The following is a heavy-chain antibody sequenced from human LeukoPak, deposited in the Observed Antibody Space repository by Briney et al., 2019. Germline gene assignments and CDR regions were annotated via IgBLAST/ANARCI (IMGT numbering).Heavy chain of an antibody. CDR3: AKGMGIAAAGNLPYFDY. CDR1: RFTFSSYG. J-gene: IGHJ4*02. CDR2: ISHDGNNQ. D-gene: IGHD6-13*01. Sequence: GRSLRLSCAASRFTFSSYGMHWVRQAPGKGLEWVAVISHDGNNQYYGDSVKGRFTITRDNSKNTLHLQMNSLRAEDTAVYYCAKGMGIAAAGNLPYFDYWGQGTLVTVSS. V-gene: IGHV3-30*18.